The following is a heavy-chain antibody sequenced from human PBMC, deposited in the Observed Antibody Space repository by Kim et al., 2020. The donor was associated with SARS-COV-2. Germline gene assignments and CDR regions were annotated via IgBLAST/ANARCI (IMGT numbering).Heavy chain of an antibody. CDR1: GFTFSSYE. V-gene: IGHV3-48*03. CDR2: ISSSGSTI. Sequence: GGSLRLSCAASGFTFSSYEMNWVRQAPGKGLEWVSYISSSGSTIYYADSVKGRFTISRDNAKNSLYLQMNSLRAEDTAVYYCANLFRRSGYDAFDIWGQGTMVTVSS. J-gene: IGHJ3*02. CDR3: ANLFRRSGYDAFDI. D-gene: IGHD3-22*01.